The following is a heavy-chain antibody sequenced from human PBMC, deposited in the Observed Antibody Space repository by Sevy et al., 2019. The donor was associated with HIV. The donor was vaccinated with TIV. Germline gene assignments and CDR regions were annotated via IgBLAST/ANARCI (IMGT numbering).Heavy chain of an antibody. J-gene: IGHJ3*02. CDR2: ISGSGGST. D-gene: IGHD6-13*01. CDR1: GFTFSSYA. CDR3: AKDLVAAAGTGDAFDI. V-gene: IGHV3-23*01. Sequence: GESLKISCAASGFTFSSYAMSWVRQAPGKGLEWVSAISGSGGSTYYADSVKGRFTISRDNSKNTLYLQMNSLRAEDTAVYYWAKDLVAAAGTGDAFDIWGQGTMVTVSS.